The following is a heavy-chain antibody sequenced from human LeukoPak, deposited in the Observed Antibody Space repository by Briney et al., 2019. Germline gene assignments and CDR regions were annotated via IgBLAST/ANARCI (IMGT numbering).Heavy chain of an antibody. CDR3: AKNLYCGGGSCYPSALGMDV. CDR1: GFTFSSYA. Sequence: PGGSLRLSCAASGFTFSSYAMSWVRQAPGKGLEWVSSISGSGNRTYYADSVKGRFTISRDNSKNTLFLQMNSLRAEDTAVNYCAKNLYCGGGSCYPSALGMDVWGQGTMVTVSS. CDR2: ISGSGNRT. J-gene: IGHJ6*02. D-gene: IGHD2-15*01. V-gene: IGHV3-23*01.